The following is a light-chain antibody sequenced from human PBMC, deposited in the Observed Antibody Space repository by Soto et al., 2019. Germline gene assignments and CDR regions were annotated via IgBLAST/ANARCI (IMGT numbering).Light chain of an antibody. J-gene: IGKJ1*01. Sequence: IQMTQSPSSMSASVGDRVTITCRASQDIGNDLGWYQQKPGKAPRLLISTASTLESGVPARFSGSESGTHFILTISSLQPEDFATYFCLQDYNYPRTFGQGTQVEI. CDR2: TAS. V-gene: IGKV1-6*01. CDR3: LQDYNYPRT. CDR1: QDIGND.